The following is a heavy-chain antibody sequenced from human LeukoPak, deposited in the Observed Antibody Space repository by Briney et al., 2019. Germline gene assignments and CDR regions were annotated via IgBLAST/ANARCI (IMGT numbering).Heavy chain of an antibody. D-gene: IGHD2-15*01. CDR1: GYTFTSYG. V-gene: IGHV1-18*01. Sequence: GASVKVSCKASGYTFTSYGISWVRQAPGQGLEWIGWISAYNGNTNYAQKLQGRVTMTTDTSTSTAYMELRSLRSDDTAVYYCARDRCSGGSCSSYFDYWGQGTLVTVSS. CDR3: ARDRCSGGSCSSYFDY. J-gene: IGHJ4*02. CDR2: ISAYNGNT.